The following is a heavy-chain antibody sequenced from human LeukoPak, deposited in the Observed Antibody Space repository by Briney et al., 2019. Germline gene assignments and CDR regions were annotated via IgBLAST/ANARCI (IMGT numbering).Heavy chain of an antibody. J-gene: IGHJ6*03. CDR3: ARDGVVVVPANFYYMDV. D-gene: IGHD2-2*01. Sequence: RASVKVSCKASGYTFTSYGISWVRQAPGQGLEWMGWISAYNGNTNYAQKLQGRVTMTTDTSTSTAYMELRSLRSDDTAVYYCARDGVVVVPANFYYMDVWGKGTTVTISS. CDR2: ISAYNGNT. CDR1: GYTFTSYG. V-gene: IGHV1-18*01.